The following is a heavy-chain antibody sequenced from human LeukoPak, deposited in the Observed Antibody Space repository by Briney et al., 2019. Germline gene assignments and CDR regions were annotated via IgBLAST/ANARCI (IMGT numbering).Heavy chain of an antibody. CDR1: GGSISSYY. CDR2: IYTSGST. D-gene: IGHD1-26*01. CDR3: ARMTGSGSYYLIGAFDI. Sequence: SETLSLTCTVSGGSISSYYWSWIRQPAGKGLEWIGRIYTSGSTNYNPSLKSRVTMSVDTSKNQFSLELSSVTAADTAVYYCARMTGSGSYYLIGAFDIWGQGTMVTVSS. V-gene: IGHV4-4*07. J-gene: IGHJ3*02.